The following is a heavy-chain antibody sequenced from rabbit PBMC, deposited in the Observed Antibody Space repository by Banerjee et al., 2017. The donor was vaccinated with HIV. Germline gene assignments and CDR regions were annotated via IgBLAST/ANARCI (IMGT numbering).Heavy chain of an antibody. Sequence: EESGGDLVKPEGSLTLTCTASGFSFSSSYWICWVRQAPGKGLEWIACIYTGGSGSTYYASWAKGRFTISKASSTTVTLQMTSLTAADTATYFCARDMGNYYSYYFNLWGQGTLVTVS. CDR3: ARDMGNYYSYYFNL. CDR2: IYTGGSGST. V-gene: IGHV1S45*01. CDR1: GFSFSSSYW. D-gene: IGHD3-1*01. J-gene: IGHJ4*01.